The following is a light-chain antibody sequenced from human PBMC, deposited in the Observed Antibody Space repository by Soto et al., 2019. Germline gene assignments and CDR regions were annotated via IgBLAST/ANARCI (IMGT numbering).Light chain of an antibody. CDR1: QSVLYSSNNNNY. CDR3: QQYYSIPWA. CDR2: WAS. Sequence: DIVMTQSPDSLAESLGERATINCKSSQSVLYSSNNNNYLAWYQQKPGQPPKLLIYWASTREFGVPDRFSGSGSGTDFTLTISSLQAEDVAVYYCQQYYSIPWAFGQGTKVEIK. J-gene: IGKJ1*01. V-gene: IGKV4-1*01.